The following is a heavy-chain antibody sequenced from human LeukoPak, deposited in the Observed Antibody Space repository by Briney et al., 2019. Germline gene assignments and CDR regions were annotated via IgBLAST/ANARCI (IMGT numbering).Heavy chain of an antibody. V-gene: IGHV3-23*01. CDR3: AKDFWSGYYPNY. CDR2: ISGSGDNT. D-gene: IGHD3-3*01. Sequence: PGGSLRLSCAASGFTFSSYAMNWVRQAPGKGLEWVSAISGSGDNTYYADSVKGRFTISRDNSKNTLYLQMNSLRAEDTAIYYCAKDFWSGYYPNYWGQGTLVTVSS. J-gene: IGHJ4*02. CDR1: GFTFSSYA.